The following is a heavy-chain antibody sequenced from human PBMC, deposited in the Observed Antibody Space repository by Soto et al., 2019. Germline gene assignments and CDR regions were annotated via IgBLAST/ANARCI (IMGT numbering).Heavy chain of an antibody. CDR2: IWYDGSNK. J-gene: IGHJ4*02. CDR1: GFTFSTYG. V-gene: IGHV3-33*01. CDR3: ARDSKGGSGWYL. Sequence: QVQLVESGGGVVQPGRSLRLSCAASGFTFSTYGMHWVRQAPGKGLEWVAVIWYDGSNKYYADSVKGRFTISRDNSKNTLYLQMNSLRAEDTAVYYCARDSKGGSGWYLGGQGTLVTVSS. D-gene: IGHD6-19*01.